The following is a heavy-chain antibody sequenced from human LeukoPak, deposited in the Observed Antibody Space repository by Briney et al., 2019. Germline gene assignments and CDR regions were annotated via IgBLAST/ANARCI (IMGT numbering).Heavy chain of an antibody. V-gene: IGHV3-30-3*01. CDR1: GFTFSSYA. CDR3: ASELLNIAVALYYFDY. CDR2: ISYDGSHK. Sequence: GRSLRLSCAASGFTFSSYAMHWVRQAPGKGLEWVAVISYDGSHKYYADSVKGRFTISRDNSKNTLYLQMNSLRGEDTAVYYCASELLNIAVALYYFDYWGQGTLVTVSS. J-gene: IGHJ4*02. D-gene: IGHD6-19*01.